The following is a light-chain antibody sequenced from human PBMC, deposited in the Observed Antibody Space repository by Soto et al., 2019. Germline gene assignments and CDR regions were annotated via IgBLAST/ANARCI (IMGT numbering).Light chain of an antibody. J-gene: IGKJ3*01. CDR1: QSVSSY. CDR3: QQSYSTPFT. CDR2: DAS. V-gene: IGKV3-11*01. Sequence: EIVLTQSPATLSLSPGERATLSCRASQSVSSYLAWYQQRPGQPPRLLIYDASNRATGIPARFSGTGSGTDFTLTISSLQPADFATYYCQQSYSTPFTFGPGTKVDIK.